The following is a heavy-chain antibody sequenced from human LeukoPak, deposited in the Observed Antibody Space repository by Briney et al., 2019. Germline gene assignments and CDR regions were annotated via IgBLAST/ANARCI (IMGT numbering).Heavy chain of an antibody. J-gene: IGHJ4*02. Sequence: GESLKISCKGSGFSFNTYWIGWVRQMPGKGLEWMGRIDPSDSYTDYSPSFQGHVTISADKSISTAYLQWSSLKASDTAMYYCARNYGSSDYWGQGTLVTVSS. D-gene: IGHD4-17*01. CDR2: IDPSDSYT. V-gene: IGHV5-10-1*01. CDR1: GFSFNTYW. CDR3: ARNYGSSDY.